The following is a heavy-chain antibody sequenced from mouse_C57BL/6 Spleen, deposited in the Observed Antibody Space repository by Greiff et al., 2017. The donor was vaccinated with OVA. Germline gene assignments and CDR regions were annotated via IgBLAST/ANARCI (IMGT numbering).Heavy chain of an antibody. D-gene: IGHD1-1*01. J-gene: IGHJ2*01. CDR2: IDPSDSYT. Sequence: QVQLKQPGAELVRPGTSVKLSCKASGYTFTSYWMHWVKQRPGQGLEWIGVIDPSDSYTNYNPKFKGKATLTVDTSSSTAYMQLSSLTSEDSAVYYCARSGDYYGSSLYYFDYWGQGTTLTVSS. V-gene: IGHV1-59*01. CDR3: ARSGDYYGSSLYYFDY. CDR1: GYTFTSYW.